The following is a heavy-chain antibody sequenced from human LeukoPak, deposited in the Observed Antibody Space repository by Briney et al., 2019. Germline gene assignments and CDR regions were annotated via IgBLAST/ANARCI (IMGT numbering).Heavy chain of an antibody. V-gene: IGHV4-59*08. J-gene: IGHJ6*03. CDR3: ARQKQWLVPYYYYYYMDV. CDR2: IYYSGST. Sequence: SETLSLTCTVSGGSISSYYWSWIRQPPGKGLEWIGYIYYSGSTNYNPSLKSRVTISVDTSKNQFSLKLSSVTAADTAVYYCARQKQWLVPYYYYYYMDVWGKGTTVTISS. D-gene: IGHD6-19*01. CDR1: GGSISSYY.